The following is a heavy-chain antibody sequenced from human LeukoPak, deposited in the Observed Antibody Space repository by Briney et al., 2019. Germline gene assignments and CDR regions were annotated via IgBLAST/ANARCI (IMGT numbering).Heavy chain of an antibody. Sequence: SETLSLTCAVYGGSFSGYYWSWIRQPPGKVLEWIGEIKHSGSTNYNPSLKSRVTISVDTSKNQFSLKLSSVTAADTAVYYCARGRRNPPYYYGSGSYTGWFDPWGQGTLVTVSS. J-gene: IGHJ5*02. CDR2: IKHSGST. V-gene: IGHV4-34*01. CDR1: GGSFSGYY. CDR3: ARGRRNPPYYYGSGSYTGWFDP. D-gene: IGHD3-10*01.